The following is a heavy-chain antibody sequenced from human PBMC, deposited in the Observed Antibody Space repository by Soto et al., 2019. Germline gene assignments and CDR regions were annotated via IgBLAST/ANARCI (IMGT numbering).Heavy chain of an antibody. V-gene: IGHV3-23*01. CDR1: GFTFSSYA. CDR2: ISGSGGST. Sequence: EVQLLESGGGLVQPGGSLRLSCAASGFTFSSYAMSWVRQAPGKGLEWVSAISGSGGSTYYADSVKGRFTISRDNSKNTLYLQMNSLRAEDTAVYYCAKDGSSGWWSLYAFDIWGQGTMVTVSS. J-gene: IGHJ3*02. CDR3: AKDGSSGWWSLYAFDI. D-gene: IGHD6-19*01.